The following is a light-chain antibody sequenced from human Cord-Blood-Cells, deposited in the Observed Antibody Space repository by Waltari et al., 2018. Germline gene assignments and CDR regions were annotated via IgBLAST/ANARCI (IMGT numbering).Light chain of an antibody. J-gene: IGKJ1*01. CDR2: WAS. CDR3: QQYYSTPPT. Sequence: DIVMTQSPDSLAVSLGERATINCKSSQSVLYSSNNKNYLAWYQQKPGQPPKLLMFWASTRESRVPDRFSGSGSGTDFTLTISSLQAEDVAVYYCQQYYSTPPTFGHGTKVEIK. V-gene: IGKV4-1*01. CDR1: QSVLYSSNNKNY.